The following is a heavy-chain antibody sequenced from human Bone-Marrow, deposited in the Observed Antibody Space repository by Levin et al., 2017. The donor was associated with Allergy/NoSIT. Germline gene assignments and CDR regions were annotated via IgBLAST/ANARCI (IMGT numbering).Heavy chain of an antibody. Sequence: GSLRLSCTVSGDSVSSNKYYWTWIRHPPGKRLEWIGYIFSSVTPNYNPSLKSRVTISVDTSKNQFSLKLKSVTAADTAVYYCARERDYDDSNGLLYDASDIWGKGTMVTVSS. D-gene: IGHD4-17*01. CDR1: GDSVSSNKYY. CDR3: ARERDYDDSNGLLYDASDI. J-gene: IGHJ3*02. V-gene: IGHV4-61*01. CDR2: IFSSVTP.